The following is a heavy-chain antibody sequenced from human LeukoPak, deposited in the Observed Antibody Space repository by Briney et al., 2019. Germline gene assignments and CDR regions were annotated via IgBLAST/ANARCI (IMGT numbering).Heavy chain of an antibody. V-gene: IGHV3-9*01. D-gene: IGHD1-26*01. CDR2: ISWNSGSI. Sequence: GGSLRLSCAASGFTFDDYAMHWVRQAPGKGLEWVSGISWNSGSIGYADSVKGRFTISRDNAKNSLYLQMNSLRAEDTALYYCAAMVGATRDAFDVWGQGTMVTVSS. J-gene: IGHJ3*01. CDR3: AAMVGATRDAFDV. CDR1: GFTFDDYA.